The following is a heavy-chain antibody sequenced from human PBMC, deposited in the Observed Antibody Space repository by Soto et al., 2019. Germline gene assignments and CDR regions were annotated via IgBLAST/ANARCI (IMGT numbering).Heavy chain of an antibody. CDR2: MNPNSGNT. D-gene: IGHD2-2*01. CDR1: GYTFTSYD. V-gene: IGHV1-8*01. Sequence: GASVKVSCKASGYTFTSYDINWVRQATGQGLEWMGWMNPNSGNTGYAQKFQGRVTMTRNTSISTAYMELSSLRSEDTAVYYCAREVVVPAAKFIYYYYYMDDWGKGTTVTVSS. CDR3: AREVVVPAAKFIYYYYYMDD. J-gene: IGHJ6*03.